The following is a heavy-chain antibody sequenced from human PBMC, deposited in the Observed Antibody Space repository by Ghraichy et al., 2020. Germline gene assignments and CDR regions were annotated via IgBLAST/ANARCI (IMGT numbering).Heavy chain of an antibody. Sequence: ASVKVSCKASGYTFTSYGISWVRQAPGQGLEWMGWISAYNGNTNYAQKLQGRVTMTTDTSTSTTYMELRSLRSDDTAVYYCARSSSQAAAGRDYDYWGQGTLVTVSS. V-gene: IGHV1-18*01. CDR1: GYTFTSYG. J-gene: IGHJ4*02. CDR3: ARSSSQAAAGRDYDY. D-gene: IGHD6-13*01. CDR2: ISAYNGNT.